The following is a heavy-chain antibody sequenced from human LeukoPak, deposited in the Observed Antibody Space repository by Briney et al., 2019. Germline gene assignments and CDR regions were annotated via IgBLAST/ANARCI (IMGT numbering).Heavy chain of an antibody. CDR2: ISYDGSNK. D-gene: IGHD3-3*01. V-gene: IGHV3-30-3*01. CDR1: GFTFSSYA. J-gene: IGHJ4*02. CDR3: AKEGTIFGVVIQPFFDY. Sequence: GGSLRLSCAASGFTFSSYAMHWVRQAPGKGLEWVAVISYDGSNKYYADSVKGRFTISRDNSKNTLYLQMNSLRAEDTAVYYCAKEGTIFGVVIQPFFDYWGQGTLVTVSS.